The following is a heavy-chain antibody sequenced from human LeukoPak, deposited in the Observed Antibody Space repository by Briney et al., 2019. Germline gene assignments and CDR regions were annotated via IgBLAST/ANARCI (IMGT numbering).Heavy chain of an antibody. CDR1: GYTFTGYY. CDR3: ARGFPRITMIVVVSRRNWFDP. CDR2: INPNSGGT. V-gene: IGHV1-2*02. D-gene: IGHD3-22*01. J-gene: IGHJ5*02. Sequence: EASVKVSCKASGYTFTGYYMHWVRQAPGQGLEWMGWINPNSGGTNYAQKFQGRVTMTRDTSISTAYMELSRLRSDDTAVYYCARGFPRITMIVVVSRRNWFDPWGQGTLVTVSS.